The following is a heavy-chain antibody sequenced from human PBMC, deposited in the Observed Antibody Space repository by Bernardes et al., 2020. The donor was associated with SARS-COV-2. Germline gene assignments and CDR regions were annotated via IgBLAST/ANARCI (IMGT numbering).Heavy chain of an antibody. CDR2: INHSGST. CDR3: ARWGGADSMRDYYYYYTMNV. Sequence: PESLSPTCAVYGPFFSDDSGSWIRQPPGKGLEWVGEINHSGSTSYNRSLTTRVTIPVDTSKNQFTLKLSSVTAADTAVYYCARWGGADSMRDYYYYYTMNVWGLGTQVPVSS. J-gene: IGHJ6*02. CDR1: GPFFSDDS. V-gene: IGHV4-34*01. D-gene: IGHD2-2*01.